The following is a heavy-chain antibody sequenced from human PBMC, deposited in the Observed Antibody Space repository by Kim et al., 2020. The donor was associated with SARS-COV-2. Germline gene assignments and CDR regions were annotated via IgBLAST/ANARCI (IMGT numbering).Heavy chain of an antibody. CDR2: IKQDGSEK. Sequence: GGSLRLSCAASGFTFSSYWMSWVRQAPGKGLEWVANIKQDGSEKYYVDSVKGRFTISRDNAKNSLYLQMNSLRAEDTAVYYCARDGARYFDWPHLHYYYYYGMDVWGQGTTVTVSS. D-gene: IGHD3-9*01. V-gene: IGHV3-7*01. J-gene: IGHJ6*02. CDR1: GFTFSSYW. CDR3: ARDGARYFDWPHLHYYYYYGMDV.